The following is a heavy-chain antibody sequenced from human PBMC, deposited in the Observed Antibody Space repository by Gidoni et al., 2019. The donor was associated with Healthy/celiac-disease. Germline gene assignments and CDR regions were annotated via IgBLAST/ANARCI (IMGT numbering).Heavy chain of an antibody. Sequence: QVQLQESGPGLVKPSETLSLTCTVSGGSISSYYWSWIRQPPGKGLEWIGYIYYSGSTNYNPYLKRRDTRSGDTSKNQFSLKLSSVTAADKAVYYCARGNVRSRSFDWLVDLYYFDYWGQGTLVTVSS. D-gene: IGHD3-9*01. CDR1: GGSISSYY. J-gene: IGHJ4*02. V-gene: IGHV4-59*01. CDR3: ARGNVRSRSFDWLVDLYYFDY. CDR2: IYYSGST.